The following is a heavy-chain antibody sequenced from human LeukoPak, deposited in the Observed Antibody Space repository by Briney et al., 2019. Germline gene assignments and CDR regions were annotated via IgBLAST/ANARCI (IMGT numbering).Heavy chain of an antibody. CDR3: VRDPPGIAAAGRNWFDP. CDR2: INPNSGGT. D-gene: IGHD6-13*01. J-gene: IGHJ5*02. Sequence: ASVKGSCKASGYTLTGYYMHWVRLAPGQGLEWMGWINPNSGGTNYAQKFQGRVTMTRDTSISTAYMELSRLRSDDTAVYYCVRDPPGIAAAGRNWFDPWGQRTLVTVSS. V-gene: IGHV1-2*02. CDR1: GYTLTGYY.